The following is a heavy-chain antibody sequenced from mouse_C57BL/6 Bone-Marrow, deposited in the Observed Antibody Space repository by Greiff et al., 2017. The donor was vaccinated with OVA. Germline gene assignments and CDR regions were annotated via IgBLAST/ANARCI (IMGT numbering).Heavy chain of an antibody. D-gene: IGHD2-4*01. J-gene: IGHJ2*01. CDR2: IYPGSGSP. CDR3: ARPTIYYDYAGDYFDY. CDR1: GYTFTSYW. Sequence: QVQLQQPGAELVKPGASVKMSCKASGYTFTSYWITWVTQRPGQGLEWLGDIYPGSGSPNYTAKFKSKATLTVDTSSSTAYMQLSSRTSEDSAVYYCARPTIYYDYAGDYFDYWGKGTTLTVSS. V-gene: IGHV1-55*01.